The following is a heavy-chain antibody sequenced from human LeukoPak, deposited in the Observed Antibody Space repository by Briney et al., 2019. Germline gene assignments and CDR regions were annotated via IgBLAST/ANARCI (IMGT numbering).Heavy chain of an antibody. D-gene: IGHD6-13*01. CDR1: GFTFSSNA. J-gene: IGHJ4*02. V-gene: IGHV3-30*14. CDR2: ISYDGGNT. CDR3: ARGHADSSGSWYGRFDY. Sequence: GESLRLSCAASGFTFSSNAIHWVRQAPGKGLEWVAEISYDGGNTYYADSVKGRFTISRDNSKDTLYLQMNSLRAEDTAVFYCARGHADSSGSWYGRFDYWGQGTLVTVSS.